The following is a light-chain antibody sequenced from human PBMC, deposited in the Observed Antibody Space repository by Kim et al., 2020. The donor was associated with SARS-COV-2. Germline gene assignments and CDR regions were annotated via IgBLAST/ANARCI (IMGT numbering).Light chain of an antibody. J-gene: IGLJ3*02. CDR1: TSNIGAGYD. Sequence: VPISCTGSTSNIGAGYDVHGYQQLPGTAPKLLIYGNSKRPSGVPDRFSGSKSGTSASLAITGLQAEDEADYYCQSYDSSLSGSRVFGGGTQLTVL. V-gene: IGLV1-40*01. CDR3: QSYDSSLSGSRV. CDR2: GNS.